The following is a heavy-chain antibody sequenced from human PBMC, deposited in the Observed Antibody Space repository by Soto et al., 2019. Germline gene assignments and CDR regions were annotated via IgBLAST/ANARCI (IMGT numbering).Heavy chain of an antibody. V-gene: IGHV1-18*01. CDR3: ERDPVGGNWFDP. CDR2: ISAYNGNT. D-gene: IGHD1-26*01. CDR1: GYTCTSYG. Sequence: QVQLVQSGAEVKKPGASVKVSCKASGYTCTSYGISWVRQAPGQGREWMGWISAYNGNTNYAQKLQGRVTMTPDTSTSTASMKLRSLSSDVTAVYYCERDPVGGNWFDPWGQGTPVTVSS. J-gene: IGHJ5*02.